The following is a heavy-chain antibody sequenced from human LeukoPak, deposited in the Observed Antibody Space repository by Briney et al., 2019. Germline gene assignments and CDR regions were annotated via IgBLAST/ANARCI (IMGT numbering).Heavy chain of an antibody. CDR1: GFTFSIYD. D-gene: IGHD2-15*01. V-gene: IGHV3-23*01. CDR3: ARDPSAWWYDY. CDR2: ISGSGGRT. J-gene: IGHJ4*02. Sequence: GGSLRLSCAASGFTFSIYDMSWVRQAPGKGLEWVSAISGSGGRTYYADSVKGRFTISRDNSKNTLYLQMNSLRAEDTAIYYCARDPSAWWYDYWGQGTLVTVSS.